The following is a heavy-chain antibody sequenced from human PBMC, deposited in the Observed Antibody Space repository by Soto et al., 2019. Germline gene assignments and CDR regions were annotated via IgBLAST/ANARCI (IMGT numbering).Heavy chain of an antibody. V-gene: IGHV3-15*07. CDR3: THSANYWGNFHR. CDR2: IKSKGGGGTS. J-gene: IGHJ4*02. D-gene: IGHD3-16*01. CDR1: GLTFSDAW. Sequence: EVQLVESGGGLVKPGGSLRLSCVVSGLTFSDAWMNWVRQAPGKGLEWVGRIKSKGGGGTSDYGAPVKGRFTISRDDSRTTLYRQMNSLKTEGTGLYYCTHSANYWGNFHRWGQGTLVTVSP.